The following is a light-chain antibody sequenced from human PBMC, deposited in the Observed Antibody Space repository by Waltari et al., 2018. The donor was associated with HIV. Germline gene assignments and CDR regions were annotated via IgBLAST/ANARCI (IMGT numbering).Light chain of an antibody. J-gene: IGLJ1*01. V-gene: IGLV1-40*01. CDR1: SSNIGAGYQ. CDR3: QSYDSSLSGYV. CDR2: GNS. Sequence: QSVLTQPPSVSGAPGQRVTISCTGSSSNIGAGYQVHWYQQLPGTAPKLLIYGNSNRPSGVPDRFSGSKSGTSASLAITGLQADDEADYHCQSYDSSLSGYVFGTGTKVTVL.